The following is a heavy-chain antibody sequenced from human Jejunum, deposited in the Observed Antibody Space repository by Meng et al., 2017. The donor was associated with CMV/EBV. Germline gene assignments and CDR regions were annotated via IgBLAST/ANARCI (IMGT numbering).Heavy chain of an antibody. D-gene: IGHD3-22*01. CDR2: ITPYNGNT. Sequence: GIGWLRQAPGQGLEWVGWITPYNGNTYYGRNVQGRLTVTADTSTSTAYMDLSGLRSDDTAVDYCARDRPRYYDESAGYPLDYWGQGTLVTVSS. CDR1: G. CDR3: ARDRPRYYDESAGYPLDY. V-gene: IGHV1-18*01. J-gene: IGHJ4*02.